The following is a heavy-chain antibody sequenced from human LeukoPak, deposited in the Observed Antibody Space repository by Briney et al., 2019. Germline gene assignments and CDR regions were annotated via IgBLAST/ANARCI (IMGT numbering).Heavy chain of an antibody. CDR2: IIPILGIA. J-gene: IGHJ4*02. V-gene: IGHV1-69*04. CDR3: AREYYYDSSGLTQQSDY. Sequence: SVKVSCKASGYTFTGYYMHWVRQAPGQGLEWMGRIIPILGIANYAQKFQGRVTITADKSTSTAYMELSSLRSEDTAVYYCAREYYYDSSGLTQQSDYWGQGTLVTVSS. CDR1: GYTFTGYY. D-gene: IGHD3-22*01.